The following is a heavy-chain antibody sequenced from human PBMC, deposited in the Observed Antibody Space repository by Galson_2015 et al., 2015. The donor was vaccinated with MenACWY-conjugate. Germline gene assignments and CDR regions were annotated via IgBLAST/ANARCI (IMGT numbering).Heavy chain of an antibody. V-gene: IGHV4-39*01. J-gene: IGHJ5*02. CDR2: VHHSETT. CDR3: ARLPRGINLILKGS. Sequence: ETLSLTCSVSGGSIYSSDHWWGWIRQPPGKGLEWIASVHHSETTHYNPSLKSRVSISVDTSKNQFSLKLSSVSAADTAVYYCARLPRGINLILKGSWGQGILVTVSS. D-gene: IGHD3-10*01. CDR1: GGSIYSSDHW.